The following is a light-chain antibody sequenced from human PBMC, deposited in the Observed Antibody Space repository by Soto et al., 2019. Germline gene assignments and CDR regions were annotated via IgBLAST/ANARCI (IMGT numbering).Light chain of an antibody. Sequence: QPVLTQPPSASGTPGQRVTFSCSGSSSNIGSNTVNWYQQVPGTAPKLLIYSNDRRPSGVPDRFSGSKSGTSASLAISGLQSEDEADYYCTAWDDSLNGRLFGGGTKLTVL. V-gene: IGLV1-44*01. J-gene: IGLJ2*01. CDR2: SND. CDR1: SSNIGSNT. CDR3: TAWDDSLNGRL.